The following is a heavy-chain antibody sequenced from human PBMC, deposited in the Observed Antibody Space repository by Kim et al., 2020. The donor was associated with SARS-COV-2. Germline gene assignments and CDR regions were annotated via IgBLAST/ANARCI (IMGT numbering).Heavy chain of an antibody. Sequence: SVKSRITINPDTSKNQFSLHLNSVTPEDTAVYYCAREAYYDFWSGYPFDYWGQGTLVTVSS. V-gene: IGHV6-1*01. CDR3: AREAYYDFWSGYPFDY. J-gene: IGHJ4*02. D-gene: IGHD3-3*01.